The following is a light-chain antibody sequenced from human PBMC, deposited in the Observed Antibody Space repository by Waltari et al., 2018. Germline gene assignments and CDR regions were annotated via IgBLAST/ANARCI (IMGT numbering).Light chain of an antibody. CDR2: EGS. CDR3: CSYAGRNIYV. Sequence: QSALTQPASVSGSPGQSVTISCTGSSSDVGSYNLVSWYQQYPGKAPKLILYEGSKRPPGVSSRFAGSRSGNTASLTISGLQTEDEADYHCCSYAGRNIYVFGTGTKVTVL. J-gene: IGLJ1*01. CDR1: SSDVGSYNL. V-gene: IGLV2-23*01.